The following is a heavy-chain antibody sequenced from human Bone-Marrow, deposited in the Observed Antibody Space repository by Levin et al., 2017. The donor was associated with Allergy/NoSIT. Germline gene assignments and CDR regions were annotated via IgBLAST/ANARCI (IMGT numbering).Heavy chain of an antibody. CDR2: IYYSGST. J-gene: IGHJ6*02. CDR3: ARESWIAAAEKEEYYYYGMDV. D-gene: IGHD6-13*01. V-gene: IGHV4-59*01. CDR1: GGSISSYY. Sequence: ASQTLSLTCTVSGGSISSYYWSWIRQPPGKGLEWIGYIYYSGSTNYNPSLKSRVTISVDTSKNQFSLKLSSVTAADTAVYYCARESWIAAAEKEEYYYYGMDVWGQGTTVTVSS.